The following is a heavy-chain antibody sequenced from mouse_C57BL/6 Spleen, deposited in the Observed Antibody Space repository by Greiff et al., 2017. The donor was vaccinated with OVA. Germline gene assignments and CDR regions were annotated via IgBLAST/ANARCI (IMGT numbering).Heavy chain of an antibody. CDR3: ARHEGRGPLYYGSSLFDY. CDR2: FYPGSGSI. J-gene: IGHJ2*01. CDR1: GYTFTEYT. Sequence: VKLMESGAELVKPGASVKLSCKASGYTFTEYTIHWVKQRSGQGLEWIGWFYPGSGSIKYNEKFKDKATLTADKSSSTVYMELSRLTSEDSAVYFCARHEGRGPLYYGSSLFDYWGQGTTLTVSS. D-gene: IGHD1-1*01. V-gene: IGHV1-62-2*01.